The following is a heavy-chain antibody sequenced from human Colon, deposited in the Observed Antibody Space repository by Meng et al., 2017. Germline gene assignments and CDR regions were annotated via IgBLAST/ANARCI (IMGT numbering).Heavy chain of an antibody. CDR3: ARWEWQRVAYFDY. CDR1: GFTFSSYG. Sequence: VQLVGSGGGLVQPGRSLGLSCAVSGFTFSSYGMHWVRQAPGKGLEWVAVIWPDGRNEYYADSVKGRFTISRENSKNTLYLQMNILRAEDTAVYYCARWEWQRVAYFDYWGQGTLVTVSS. V-gene: IGHV3-33*01. J-gene: IGHJ4*02. CDR2: IWPDGRNE. D-gene: IGHD3-3*01.